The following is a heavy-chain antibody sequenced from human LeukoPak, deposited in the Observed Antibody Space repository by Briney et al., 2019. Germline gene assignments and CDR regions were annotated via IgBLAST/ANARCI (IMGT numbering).Heavy chain of an antibody. CDR2: ISYDGSNK. Sequence: GGSLRLSCAASGFTFSSYGMHWVRQAPGKGLEWVAVISYDGSNKYYADSEKGRFTISRDNSKNTLYLQMNSLRAEDTAVYYCARDFSGFDYWGQGTLVTVSS. CDR3: ARDFSGFDY. D-gene: IGHD3-3*01. V-gene: IGHV3-30*03. CDR1: GFTFSSYG. J-gene: IGHJ4*02.